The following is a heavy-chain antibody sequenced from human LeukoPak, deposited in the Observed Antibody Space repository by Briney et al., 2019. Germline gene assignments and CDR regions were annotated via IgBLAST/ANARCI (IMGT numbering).Heavy chain of an antibody. V-gene: IGHV3-48*03. D-gene: IGHD6-19*01. Sequence: PGGSLRLSCAVSGFTFSSYEMNWVRQAPGKGLEWVSYIGSSGSTMYYADSVKGRFTISRANAKNSLFLQMNSLRAEDTAVYCCTREAVGDAFDIWGQGTMVTVSS. J-gene: IGHJ3*02. CDR3: TREAVGDAFDI. CDR1: GFTFSSYE. CDR2: IGSSGSTM.